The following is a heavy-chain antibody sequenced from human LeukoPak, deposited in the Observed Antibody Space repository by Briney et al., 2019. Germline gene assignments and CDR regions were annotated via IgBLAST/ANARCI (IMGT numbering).Heavy chain of an antibody. J-gene: IGHJ3*02. CDR3: ARDTMIVVADDAFDI. CDR2: ISSSSSYI. CDR1: GFTFSSYS. D-gene: IGHD3-22*01. V-gene: IGHV3-21*01. Sequence: GGSLRLSCAAPGFTFSSYSMNWVRQAPGKGLEWVSSISSSSSYIYYADSVKGRFTISRDNAKNSLYLQMNSLRAEDTAVYYCARDTMIVVADDAFDIWGQGTMVTVSS.